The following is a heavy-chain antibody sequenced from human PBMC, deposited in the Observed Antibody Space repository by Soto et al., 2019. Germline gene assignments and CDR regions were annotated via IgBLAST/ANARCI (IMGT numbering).Heavy chain of an antibody. J-gene: IGHJ4*02. CDR1: GFTVSSNY. CDR2: IYGGGST. V-gene: IGHV3-53*04. D-gene: IGHD2-15*01. CDR3: ATGGGSCARCSEY. Sequence: GGSLRLSCAASGFTVSSNYMSWVRQAPGKGLEWVSVIYGGGSTYYADSVKGRFTISRHNSKNTLYLQMNSLRAEDTAVYYCATGGGSCARCSEYWRQATLVTVSS.